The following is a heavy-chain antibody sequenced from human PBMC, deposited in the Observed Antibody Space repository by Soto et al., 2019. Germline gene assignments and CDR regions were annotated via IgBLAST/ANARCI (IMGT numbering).Heavy chain of an antibody. CDR3: ARDRSSSLVSHYYYMDV. Sequence: QVPLVQSGAEVKKPGSSVKVSCKASGGTFSSYTISWVRQAPGQGLEWMGRIIPILGIANYAQKFQGRVTITADKSTSTAYMELSSLRSEDTAVYYCARDRSSSLVSHYYYMDVWGKGTTVTVSS. CDR2: IIPILGIA. D-gene: IGHD6-13*01. J-gene: IGHJ6*03. CDR1: GGTFSSYT. V-gene: IGHV1-69*08.